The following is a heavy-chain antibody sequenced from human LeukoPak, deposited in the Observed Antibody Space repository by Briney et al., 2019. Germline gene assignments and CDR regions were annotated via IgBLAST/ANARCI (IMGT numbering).Heavy chain of an antibody. Sequence: SETLSLTCSVSSGSISSDNYYWGWIRQPPGKGLECIGSIYYSGSTYYNPSLKSRVTISGDTSENQFSLRLSSVTAADTAVYYCARASYSYDISGWVPFDYWGQGTLVTVSS. CDR2: IYYSGST. CDR1: SGSISSDNYY. V-gene: IGHV4-39*07. J-gene: IGHJ4*02. D-gene: IGHD3-22*01. CDR3: ARASYSYDISGWVPFDY.